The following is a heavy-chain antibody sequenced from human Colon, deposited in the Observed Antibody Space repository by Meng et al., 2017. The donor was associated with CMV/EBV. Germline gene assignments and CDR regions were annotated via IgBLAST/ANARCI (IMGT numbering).Heavy chain of an antibody. CDR1: GYTFSRYN. CDR3: ATGSVAADGKGY. D-gene: IGHD6-13*01. V-gene: IGHV7-4-1*02. CDR2: INPKTGDP. Sequence: SCKASGYTFSRYNINWVRQAPGQWLGWMGYINPKTGDPTYVQGFRGRFVFSLDTSVSTAYLQISSLEAEDTAVYYCATGSVAADGKGYWGQGTLVTVSS. J-gene: IGHJ4*02.